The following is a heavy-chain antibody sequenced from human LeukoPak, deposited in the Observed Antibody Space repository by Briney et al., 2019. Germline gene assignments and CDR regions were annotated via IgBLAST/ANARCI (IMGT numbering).Heavy chain of an antibody. CDR2: ISSSSSYI. D-gene: IGHD3-3*01. CDR1: GFTFSSYS. J-gene: IGHJ4*02. CDR3: ARGSFDFWSGYRTNVDY. Sequence: EGSLRLSCAASGFTFSSYSMNWVRQAPGKGLEWVSFISSSSSYIYYADSVKGRFTISRDNAKNSLYLQMNSLRAEDTAVYYCARGSFDFWSGYRTNVDYWGQGTLVTVSS. V-gene: IGHV3-21*01.